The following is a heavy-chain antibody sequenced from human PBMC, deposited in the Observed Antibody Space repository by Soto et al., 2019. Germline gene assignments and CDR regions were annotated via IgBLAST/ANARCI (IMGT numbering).Heavy chain of an antibody. V-gene: IGHV4-59*01. CDR3: ARSYPSTIFGVVTSRGLDV. CDR1: GVSISSNY. CDR2: IHYSVST. Sequence: PSETLSLTCIVSGVSISSNYWSWIRQPPGQGLEWIGYIHYSVSTNFNPSLKNRVIMSVDTSKNQFSLRLSSVTAADTAVYYCARSYPSTIFGVVTSRGLDVWGQGAKVTVSS. J-gene: IGHJ6*02. D-gene: IGHD3-3*01.